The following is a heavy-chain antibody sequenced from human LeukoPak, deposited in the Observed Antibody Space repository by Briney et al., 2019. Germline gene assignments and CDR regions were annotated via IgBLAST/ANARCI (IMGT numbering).Heavy chain of an antibody. Sequence: ASVKVSCKASGYTFTSYAMHWVRQAPGQRLEWMGWINAGNGNTKYSQKFQGRVTITRDTSASTAYMELSSLRSEDMAVYYCARDRSGRGYSYGIDYWGQGTLVTVSS. V-gene: IGHV1-3*01. CDR3: ARDRSGRGYSYGIDY. J-gene: IGHJ4*02. D-gene: IGHD5-18*01. CDR2: INAGNGNT. CDR1: GYTFTSYA.